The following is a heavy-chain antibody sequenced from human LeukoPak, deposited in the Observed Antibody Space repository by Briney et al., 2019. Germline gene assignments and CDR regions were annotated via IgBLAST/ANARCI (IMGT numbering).Heavy chain of an antibody. CDR2: MNPSNGNT. J-gene: IGHJ4*02. CDR1: GYTFTNYA. Sequence: GASVKVSCKASGYTFTNYAINWVRQATGQGFEWMGWMNPSNGNTGFAQKFQGRLTMTRDTSISTAYMELSSLTSEDTAVYFCARGSSEEMATIAYWGQGTLITVSS. CDR3: ARGSSEEMATIAY. D-gene: IGHD5-24*01. V-gene: IGHV1-8*01.